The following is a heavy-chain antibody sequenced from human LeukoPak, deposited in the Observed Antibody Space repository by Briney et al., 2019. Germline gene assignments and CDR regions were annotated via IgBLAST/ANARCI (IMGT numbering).Heavy chain of an antibody. J-gene: IGHJ4*02. CDR1: GYTFTSYA. V-gene: IGHV7-4-1*02. CDR3: ARDEMATFSRDFDY. D-gene: IGHD5-24*01. CDR2: INTNTGNQ. Sequence: ASVKVSCKASGYTFTSYAMNWVRQAPGQGLEWMGWINTNTGNQTCAQGFTGRFAFSLDPSVSTAYLQISSLKAEDTAVYYCARDEMATFSRDFDYWGQGTLVTVSS.